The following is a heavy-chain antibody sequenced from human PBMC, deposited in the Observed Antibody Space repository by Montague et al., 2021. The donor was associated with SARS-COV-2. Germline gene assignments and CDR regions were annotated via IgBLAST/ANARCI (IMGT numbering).Heavy chain of an antibody. V-gene: IGHV3-7*01. CDR3: AREDKDASGYYPYFFDF. CDR1: GFSFRNNW. Sequence: SLRLSCSASGFSFRNNWMSWVRQAPGKGLEWVAYTQQNGIEKYYVDSVKGRFTISRDNARNSLYLQMTGLRAEDTALYYCAREDKDASGYYPYFFDFWGQGTLVTVSS. D-gene: IGHD3-22*01. J-gene: IGHJ4*02. CDR2: TQQNGIEK.